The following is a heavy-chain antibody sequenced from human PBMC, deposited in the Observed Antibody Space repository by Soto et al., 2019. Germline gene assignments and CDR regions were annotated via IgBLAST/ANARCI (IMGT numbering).Heavy chain of an antibody. CDR2: IYYSGST. CDR3: ARDLSHTAMVEAYWFDP. CDR1: GGSISSGGYY. Sequence: SETLSLTCTVSGGSISSGGYYWSGIRQHPGKGLEWIGYIYYSGSTYYNPSLKSRVTISVDTSKNQFSLKLSSVTAADTAVYYCARDLSHTAMVEAYWFDPWGQGTLVTVSS. V-gene: IGHV4-31*03. J-gene: IGHJ5*02. D-gene: IGHD5-18*01.